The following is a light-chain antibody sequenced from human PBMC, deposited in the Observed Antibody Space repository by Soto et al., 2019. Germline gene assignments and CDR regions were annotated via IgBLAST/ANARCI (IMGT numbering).Light chain of an antibody. CDR3: QSHDSSLRGYV. CDR1: SSNIGAGYD. Sequence: QAVVTQPPSVSGAPGQRVTISCTGSSSNIGAGYDVHWYQQLPGTAPKLLMYANSNRPSGVPDRFSGSKSGTSASLAITGLQAEDEADYYCQSHDSSLRGYVFGTGTKLTV. V-gene: IGLV1-40*01. CDR2: ANS. J-gene: IGLJ1*01.